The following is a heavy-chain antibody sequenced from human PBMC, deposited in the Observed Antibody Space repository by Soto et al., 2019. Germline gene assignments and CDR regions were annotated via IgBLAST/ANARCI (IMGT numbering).Heavy chain of an antibody. Sequence: ASVKVSCKASGYTFTSYGISWVRQAPGQGLEWMGWISAYNGNTNYAQKLQGRVTMTTDTSTSTAYMELRSLRSDDTAVYYCARESLEMATITGAYYYYYYGMDVWGQGTTVTVSS. D-gene: IGHD5-12*01. CDR3: ARESLEMATITGAYYYYYYGMDV. J-gene: IGHJ6*02. CDR2: ISAYNGNT. CDR1: GYTFTSYG. V-gene: IGHV1-18*01.